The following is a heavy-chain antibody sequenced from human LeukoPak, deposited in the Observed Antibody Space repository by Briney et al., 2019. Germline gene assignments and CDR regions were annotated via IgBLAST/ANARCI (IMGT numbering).Heavy chain of an antibody. CDR2: MNPSSGNT. V-gene: IGHV1-8*01. CDR1: GYTFTGYD. Sequence: ASVKVSCKASGYTFTGYDINWVRQATGQGLEWMGWMNPSSGNTGYAQKFQGRVTMTRNTSISTAYMELSSLRSEDTAVYYCARIPMVRGVPGVWGQGTLVTVSS. D-gene: IGHD3-10*01. J-gene: IGHJ4*02. CDR3: ARIPMVRGVPGV.